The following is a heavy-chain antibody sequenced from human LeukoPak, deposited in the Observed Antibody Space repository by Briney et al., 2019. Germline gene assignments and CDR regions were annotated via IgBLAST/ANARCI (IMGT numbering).Heavy chain of an antibody. J-gene: IGHJ3*02. Sequence: GGSLRLSCAASGFPFHDYGMSWVRQAPGKGLEWASGINWNDGSTGYADSVKGRFTISRDNAKNSLYLQMNSLRAEDTALYYCARVMPEVAFDIWGQGTMVTVSS. CDR3: ARVMPEVAFDI. V-gene: IGHV3-20*04. D-gene: IGHD2-2*01. CDR1: GFPFHDYG. CDR2: INWNDGST.